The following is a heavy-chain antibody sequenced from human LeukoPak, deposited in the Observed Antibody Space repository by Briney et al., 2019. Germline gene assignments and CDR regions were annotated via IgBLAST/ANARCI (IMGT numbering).Heavy chain of an antibody. CDR2: ISSSSRTT. V-gene: IGHV3-48*01. D-gene: IGHD3-10*01. J-gene: IGHJ4*02. Sequence: PGGSLRLSCAASGFTFSNDGINWIRQAPGKGLEWVSYISSSSRTTYYADSVKGRFTISRDNSKNTLYLQMNSLRAEDTAVYYCARDQGYYGSGSYVSFDYWGQGTLVTVSS. CDR1: GFTFSNDG. CDR3: ARDQGYYGSGSYVSFDY.